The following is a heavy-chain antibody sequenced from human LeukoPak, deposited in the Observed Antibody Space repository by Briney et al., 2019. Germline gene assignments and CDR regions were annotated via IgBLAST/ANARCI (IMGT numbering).Heavy chain of an antibody. Sequence: GASVKVSCKTSGYTFTTYYMHWVRQAPGQGLEWMGIINPSGGSAYYAQTFQGRVTMTRDTSTNTVYMELSSLRSADTAVYYCARDLLRRPDNWFDPWGQGTLVTVSS. J-gene: IGHJ5*02. CDR2: INPSGGSA. CDR1: GYTFTTYY. CDR3: ARDLLRRPDNWFDP. V-gene: IGHV1-46*01.